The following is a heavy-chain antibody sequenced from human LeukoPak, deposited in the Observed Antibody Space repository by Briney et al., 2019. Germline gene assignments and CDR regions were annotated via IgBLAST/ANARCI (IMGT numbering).Heavy chain of an antibody. CDR1: GGSMSSYY. J-gene: IGHJ6*02. CDR3: ARHPATVVTPGYYYGMDV. D-gene: IGHD4-23*01. CDR2: IYYSGST. Sequence: SETLSLTCTVSGGSMSSYYWSWIRQPPGKGLEWIGYIYYSGSTNYNPSLKSRVTISVDTSKNQFSLKLSSVTAADTAVYYCARHPATVVTPGYYYGMDVWGQGTTVTVSS. V-gene: IGHV4-59*08.